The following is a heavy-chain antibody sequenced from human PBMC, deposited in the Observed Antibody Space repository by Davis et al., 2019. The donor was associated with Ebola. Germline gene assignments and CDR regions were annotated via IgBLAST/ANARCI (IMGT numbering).Heavy chain of an antibody. CDR3: ARDRGYDSSGYYDFDY. CDR1: GGSISSSNW. V-gene: IGHV4-4*02. Sequence: MPSETLSLTCAVSGGSISSSNWWSWVRQPPGKWLEWIGEIYHSGSTNYNPSLKSRVTISVDKSKNQFSLKLSSVTAADTAVYYCARDRGYDSSGYYDFDYWGQGTLVTVSS. D-gene: IGHD3-22*01. CDR2: IYHSGST. J-gene: IGHJ4*02.